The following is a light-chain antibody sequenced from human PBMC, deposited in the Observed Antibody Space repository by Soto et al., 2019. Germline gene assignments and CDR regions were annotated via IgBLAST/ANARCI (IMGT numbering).Light chain of an antibody. V-gene: IGKV3-15*01. CDR3: QQYNSWLNT. CDR1: QGVSSN. CDR2: PAS. J-gene: IGKJ5*01. Sequence: MTQSPGSLSASTGERATISCRASQGVSSNLAWYQQKPGQSPRLLIYPASTWHTGVPSRFSGSGSGTDFTLTISCLQSEDFAIYYCQQYNSWLNTFGQGTRLEIK.